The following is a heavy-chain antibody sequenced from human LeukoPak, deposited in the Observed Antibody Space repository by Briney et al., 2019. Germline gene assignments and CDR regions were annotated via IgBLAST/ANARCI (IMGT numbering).Heavy chain of an antibody. V-gene: IGHV3-7*01. J-gene: IGHJ3*02. CDR3: AREGVSAAAYTYAFDI. D-gene: IGHD6-13*01. Sequence: GGSLRLSCAASGFTFSSYWMSWVRQAPGKGPEWVANIKQDGSEKYYADSVKGRFTISRDNAKNSLYLQMNSLRAEDTAVYYCAREGVSAAAYTYAFDIWGQGTMVTVSS. CDR1: GFTFSSYW. CDR2: IKQDGSEK.